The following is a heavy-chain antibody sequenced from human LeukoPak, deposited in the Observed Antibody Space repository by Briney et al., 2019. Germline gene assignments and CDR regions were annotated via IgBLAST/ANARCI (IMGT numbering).Heavy chain of an antibody. CDR2: ISAYNGNT. CDR1: GYTFTSYG. V-gene: IGHV1-18*01. Sequence: GASVKVSCKASGYTFTSYGISWVRQAPGQGLEWMGWISAYNGNTNYAQKLQGRVTMTTDTSTSTASMELRSLRSDDTAVYYCARDFGASWDDAFDIWGQGTMVTVSS. CDR3: ARDFGASWDDAFDI. J-gene: IGHJ3*02. D-gene: IGHD3-3*01.